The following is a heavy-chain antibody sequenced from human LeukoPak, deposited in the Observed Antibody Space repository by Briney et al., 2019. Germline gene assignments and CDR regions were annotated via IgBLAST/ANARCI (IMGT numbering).Heavy chain of an antibody. Sequence: GGSLRLSCAAFGFPLSSYAMSWVRQAPGKGLEWVSATSSSDAGTYHADSVRGRFTISRDNSKNTLYLQMNSLRVEDAAVYYCARMTGGSDGLDMWGQGTMVTVYS. CDR1: GFPLSSYA. J-gene: IGHJ3*02. CDR2: TSSSDAGT. CDR3: ARMTGGSDGLDM. D-gene: IGHD2-15*01. V-gene: IGHV3-23*01.